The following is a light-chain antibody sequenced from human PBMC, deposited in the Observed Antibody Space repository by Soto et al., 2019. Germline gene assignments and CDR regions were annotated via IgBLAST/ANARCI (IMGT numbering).Light chain of an antibody. CDR3: CSYAGYGKVI. CDR2: EGN. Sequence: QSALTQPASVSGSPGQSITISCTGTSSDVGSYNLVSWYQQHPGKAPKLMIYEGNKRPSGVSNRFSGSRSGNTASLTISRLQAEDEADYYCCSYAGYGKVIFGGGTKLTVL. V-gene: IGLV2-23*01. J-gene: IGLJ2*01. CDR1: SSDVGSYNL.